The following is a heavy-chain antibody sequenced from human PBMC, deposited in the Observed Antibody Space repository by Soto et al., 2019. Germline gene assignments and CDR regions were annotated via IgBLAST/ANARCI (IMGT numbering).Heavy chain of an antibody. V-gene: IGHV3-74*01. J-gene: IGHJ6*02. D-gene: IGHD3-10*01. CDR2: INSDGSST. CDR3: AGEGEFYYYYYYGMDV. CDR1: GFTFSSYW. Sequence: VGSLRLSCAASGFTFSSYWMHWVRQAPGKGLVWVSRINSDGSSTSYADSVKGRFTISRDNAKNTLYLQMNSLRAEDTAVYYCAGEGEFYYYYYYGMDVWGQGTTVTVSS.